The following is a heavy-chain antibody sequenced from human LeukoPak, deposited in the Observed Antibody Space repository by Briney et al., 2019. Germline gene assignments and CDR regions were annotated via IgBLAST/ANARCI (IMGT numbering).Heavy chain of an antibody. Sequence: ASVKVSCKASGYTFTSYDINWVRQATGQGLEWMGWMNPNSGNTGYAQKFQGRVTMTRNTSISTAYMELSSLRSEDTAVYYCARKVSHYDFWSGYLGYYYYGMDVWGQGTTVTVPS. CDR1: GYTFTSYD. CDR2: MNPNSGNT. V-gene: IGHV1-8*01. J-gene: IGHJ6*02. D-gene: IGHD3-3*01. CDR3: ARKVSHYDFWSGYLGYYYYGMDV.